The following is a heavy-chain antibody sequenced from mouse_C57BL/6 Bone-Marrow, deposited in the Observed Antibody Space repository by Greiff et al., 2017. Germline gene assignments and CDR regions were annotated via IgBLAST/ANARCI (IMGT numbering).Heavy chain of an antibody. J-gene: IGHJ3*01. D-gene: IGHD6-1*01. CDR3: ARGLTTLFAY. CDR1: GFTFSSYA. CDR2: ISDGGSYT. Sequence: EVQLVESGGGLVKPGGSLKLSCAASGFTFSSYAMSWVRQTPEKRLEWVASISDGGSYTYYPDNVKGRFTISRDNAKNNLYLQMSHLESEDTAMXYCARGLTTLFAYWGQGTLVTVSA. V-gene: IGHV5-4*01.